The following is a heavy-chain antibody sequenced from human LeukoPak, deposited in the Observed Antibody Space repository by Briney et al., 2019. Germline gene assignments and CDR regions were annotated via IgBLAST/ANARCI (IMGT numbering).Heavy chain of an antibody. CDR3: ASESVPAASILDY. V-gene: IGHV1-69*13. Sequence: ASVKVSCKASGGTFSSYAISWVRQAPGQGLEWMGGIIPIFGTANYAQKFQGRVTITADESTSTAYMELSSLRSEDTAVYYCASESVPAASILDYWGQGTLVTVSS. J-gene: IGHJ4*02. CDR1: GGTFSSYA. CDR2: IIPIFGTA. D-gene: IGHD2-2*01.